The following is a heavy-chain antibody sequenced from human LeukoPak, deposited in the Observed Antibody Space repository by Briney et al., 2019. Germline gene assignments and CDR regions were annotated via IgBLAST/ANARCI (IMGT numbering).Heavy chain of an antibody. CDR3: ARRGGLKRGGSCFDY. Sequence: ASVTVSCTASGYTFTSYDINWVRQAPGQGLEWMGWMNPNSGNTGYAQKFQGRVTMTRNTSISTAYMELSSLRSEDTAVYYCARRGGLKRGGSCFDYWGQGTLVTVSS. J-gene: IGHJ4*02. D-gene: IGHD2-15*01. CDR2: MNPNSGNT. CDR1: GYTFTSYD. V-gene: IGHV1-8*01.